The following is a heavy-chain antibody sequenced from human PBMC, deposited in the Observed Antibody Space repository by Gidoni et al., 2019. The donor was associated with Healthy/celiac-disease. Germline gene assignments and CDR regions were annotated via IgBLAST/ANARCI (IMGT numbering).Heavy chain of an antibody. CDR2: IYYSGST. CDR1: GGSISSYY. CDR3: ARVVAARPLYFDY. D-gene: IGHD6-6*01. J-gene: IGHJ4*02. V-gene: IGHV4-59*01. Sequence: QVQLQESGPGLVKPSETLSLTCTVSGGSISSYYWSWIRQPPGKGLEWIGYIYYSGSTNYNPSLKSRVTISVDTSKNQFSLKLSSVTAADTAVYYCARVVAARPLYFDYWGQGTLVTVSS.